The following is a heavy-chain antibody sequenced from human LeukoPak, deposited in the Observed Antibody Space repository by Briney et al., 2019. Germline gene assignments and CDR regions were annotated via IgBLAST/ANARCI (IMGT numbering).Heavy chain of an antibody. CDR2: ISYSGST. J-gene: IGHJ3*01. Sequence: SETLSLTCTVSGDSVSSGTYYWSWVRQPPGKGLEWIGFISYSGSTNYNPSLKSRITISVDMSKNRFSLKVRSVTAADTAVYYCARGPYVWGQGTMVTVSS. CDR1: GDSVSSGTYY. V-gene: IGHV4-61*01. CDR3: ARGPYV.